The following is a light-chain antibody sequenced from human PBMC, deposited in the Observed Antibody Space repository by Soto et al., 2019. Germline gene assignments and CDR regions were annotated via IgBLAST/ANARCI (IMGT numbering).Light chain of an antibody. CDR2: DAS. CDR3: QQYNTNPWT. V-gene: IGKV1-5*01. J-gene: IGKJ1*01. CDR1: QNIRTW. Sequence: DIQMTQSPSTLSASVGDRVTITCRASQNIRTWLAWYQQKPGKAPKLLIYDASSLKSGVPSRFSGGGSGTEFTLTISSLQPDYFTTYYCQQYNTNPWTFGQGTKVDIK.